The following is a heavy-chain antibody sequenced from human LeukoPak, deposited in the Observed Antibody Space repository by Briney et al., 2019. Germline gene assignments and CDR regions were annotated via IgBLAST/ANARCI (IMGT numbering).Heavy chain of an antibody. J-gene: IGHJ3*02. CDR2: INHIGST. CDR1: GVSFSGYY. V-gene: IGHV4-34*01. Sequence: SETLSLTCAVYGVSFSGYYWSWIRQPPGKGLEWIGEINHIGSTNYNPSLQSRVTISVATPKNQFSLKLSSVTAAEPAVYYCARGLWLSLGAFDIWGQGTMVTVSS. D-gene: IGHD5-12*01. CDR3: ARGLWLSLGAFDI.